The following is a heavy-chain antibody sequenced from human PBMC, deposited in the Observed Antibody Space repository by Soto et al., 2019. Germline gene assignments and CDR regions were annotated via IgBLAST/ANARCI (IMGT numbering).Heavy chain of an antibody. Sequence: VQLVQSGAEVKKPGSSVKVYCEVSGGTFGNYPISWVRQAPGQGLEWIGRIVPMHDLVKYAPQLKARITLTADTSTGTAYLELSGLRSEDTAVYFCARVFQRLSMGSTAYLYMDVWGTGTTVTVSS. CDR1: GGTFGNYP. V-gene: IGHV1-69*02. J-gene: IGHJ6*03. CDR3: ARVFQRLSMGSTAYLYMDV. CDR2: IVPMHDLV. D-gene: IGHD3-10*01.